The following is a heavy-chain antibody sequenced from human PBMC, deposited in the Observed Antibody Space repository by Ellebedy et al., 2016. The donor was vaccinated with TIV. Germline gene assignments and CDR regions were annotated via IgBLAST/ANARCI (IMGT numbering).Heavy chain of an antibody. Sequence: PGGSLRLSCSASGFSFNTYSMFWVRQAQGKGLEYVSVIDSDGGRTYYADSVQDRFTISRDNSKNTVYLQMRSLKADETAVYYCVSSQRGWFGEFGYLDHWGQGTLVTVSS. J-gene: IGHJ4*02. CDR1: GFSFNTYS. CDR2: IDSDGGRT. V-gene: IGHV3-64D*06. CDR3: VSSQRGWFGEFGYLDH. D-gene: IGHD3-10*01.